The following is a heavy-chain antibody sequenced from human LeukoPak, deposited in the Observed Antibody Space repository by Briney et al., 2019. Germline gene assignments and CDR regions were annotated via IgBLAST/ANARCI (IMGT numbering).Heavy chain of an antibody. CDR1: GYSVSSNSAA. CDR2: TYYRSKWYN. CDR3: AKITMVRGAPYYYYGMDV. D-gene: IGHD3-10*01. Sequence: SQTLSLTCAISGYSVSSNSAAWNWIRQSPSRGLEWLGRTYYRSKWYNDYAVSVKSRITINPDTSKNQFSLQLNSVTPEDTAVYYCAKITMVRGAPYYYYGMDVWGQGTTVTVSS. V-gene: IGHV6-1*01. J-gene: IGHJ6*02.